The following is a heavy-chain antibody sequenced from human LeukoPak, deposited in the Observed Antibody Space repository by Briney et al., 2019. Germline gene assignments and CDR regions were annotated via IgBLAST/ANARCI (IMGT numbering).Heavy chain of an antibody. CDR1: GFNVSSNY. D-gene: IGHD4-23*01. Sequence: GGSLRLSCSASGFNVSSNYMSWVRQAPGKGLEWVSVMYSGGSTYYADSVKGRFIFSRDNSKNTLYLQMNSLRAEDTALYYCARATGLTVAPNNWGKGTLSPSPQ. J-gene: IGHJ4*02. CDR2: MYSGGST. CDR3: ARATGLTVAPNN. V-gene: IGHV3-66*01.